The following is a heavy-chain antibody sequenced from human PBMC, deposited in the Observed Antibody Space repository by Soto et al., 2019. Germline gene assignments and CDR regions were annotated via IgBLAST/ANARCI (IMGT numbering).Heavy chain of an antibody. D-gene: IGHD3-16*01. Sequence: EVQLLESGGGLVQPGGSLRLSCAASGFSFSSYAMSWVRQAPGKGLEWVSGISGSGCSTYYADSVKGRFTISRDNSKNTLDLQITGLRAGDTAGHYCASKGLRPMAPPAAFDYRGQGTLDTVAS. J-gene: IGHJ4*02. CDR1: GFSFSSYA. CDR3: ASKGLRPMAPPAAFDY. V-gene: IGHV3-23*01. CDR2: ISGSGCST.